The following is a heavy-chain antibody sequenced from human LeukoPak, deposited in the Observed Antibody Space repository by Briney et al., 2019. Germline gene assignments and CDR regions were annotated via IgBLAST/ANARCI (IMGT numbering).Heavy chain of an antibody. CDR2: FYYSGST. V-gene: IGHV4-39*07. J-gene: IGHJ4*02. CDR3: ARDRRRDGYPDY. CDR1: GDSINRSSFY. D-gene: IGHD5-24*01. Sequence: PSETLSLTCTVSGDSINRSSFYWGWIRQPPGKGLEWIGSFYYSGSTYYNPSLKSRVTISVDTSKNHFSLKLSSVTAADTAVYYCARDRRRDGYPDYWGQGTLVTVSS.